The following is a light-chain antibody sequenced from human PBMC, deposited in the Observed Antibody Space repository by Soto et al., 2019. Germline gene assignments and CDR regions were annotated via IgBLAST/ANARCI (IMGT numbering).Light chain of an antibody. Sequence: QSVVAQPASVSRCPGQSIAISCTGTSSDVGRYNYVSWFQQHPGKAPKLMIYDVSNRPSGVSDRFSGSKSGNTASLTISGLQAEDEADYYCSSYTSSNTFVFGTGTKVTVL. CDR2: DVS. V-gene: IGLV2-14*01. CDR1: SSDVGRYNY. CDR3: SSYTSSNTFV. J-gene: IGLJ1*01.